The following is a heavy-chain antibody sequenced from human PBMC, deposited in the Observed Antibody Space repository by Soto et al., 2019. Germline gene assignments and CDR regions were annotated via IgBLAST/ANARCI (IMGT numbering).Heavy chain of an antibody. V-gene: IGHV3-15*01. J-gene: IGHJ4*02. CDR1: GLGSRKFW. CDR2: IKRKSVGGTT. Sequence: EVQLVESGGGLVKPGGSLTPSGAPPGLGSRKFWLGWARKAPGRGREWVAHIKRKSVGGTTNYTAPGKGRFTISRDDSKDTLYLQMNSLKTEDTAVYYCTTYSTQTFCDGGPCYSVQTKIHDSWGQGILVTVSS. D-gene: IGHD2-15*01. CDR3: TTYSTQTFCDGGPCYSVQTKIHDS.